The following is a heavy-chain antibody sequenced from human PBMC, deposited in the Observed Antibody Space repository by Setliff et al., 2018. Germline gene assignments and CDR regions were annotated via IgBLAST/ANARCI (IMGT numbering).Heavy chain of an antibody. CDR1: GYTFSSYA. CDR2: INTNTGNP. CDR3: ARETWYDEGYSYMDV. D-gene: IGHD1-1*01. V-gene: IGHV7-4-1*02. Sequence: ASVKVSCKASGYTFSSYAMNWVRQAPGQGLEWMGWINTNTGNPTYAQDFTGRFVFSLDTSVSTAYLQISSLKAEDTAVYYCARETWYDEGYSYMDVWGQGTAVTVSS. J-gene: IGHJ6*03.